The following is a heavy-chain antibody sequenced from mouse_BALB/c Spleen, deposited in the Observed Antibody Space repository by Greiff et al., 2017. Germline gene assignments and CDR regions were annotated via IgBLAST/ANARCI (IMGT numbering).Heavy chain of an antibody. CDR3: NARRYAMDY. J-gene: IGHJ4*01. V-gene: IGHV14-4*02. CDR1: GFNIKDYY. Sequence: EVQLQQSGAELVRPGASVKLSCTASGFNIKDYYMHWVKQRPEQGLEWIGWIDPENGDTDYAPNFQGKATMTADTSSNTAYLQLSSLTSEDTAVYYCNARRYAMDYWGQGTSVTVSS. CDR2: IDPENGDT.